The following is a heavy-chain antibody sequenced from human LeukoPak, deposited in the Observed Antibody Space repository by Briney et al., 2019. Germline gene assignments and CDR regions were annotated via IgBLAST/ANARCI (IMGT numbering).Heavy chain of an antibody. V-gene: IGHV4-59*01. CDR2: IYYSGST. D-gene: IGHD3-10*01. J-gene: IGHJ3*02. CDR3: ARDLWFYGEEAFDI. CDR1: GGSFSGYY. Sequence: PSETLSLTCAVYGGSFSGYYWSWIRQPPGKGLEWIGYIYYSGSTNYNPSLKSRVTISVDTSKNQFSLKLSSVTAADTAVYYCARDLWFYGEEAFDIWGQGTMVTVSS.